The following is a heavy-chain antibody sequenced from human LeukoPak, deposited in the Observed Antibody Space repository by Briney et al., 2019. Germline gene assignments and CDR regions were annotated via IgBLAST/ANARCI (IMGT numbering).Heavy chain of an antibody. CDR3: ARGPEVRYFDWLIDY. CDR2: INPSGGST. D-gene: IGHD3-9*01. CDR1: GYTFTSYY. V-gene: IGHV1-46*01. Sequence: ASVKVSCKASGYTFTSYYMHWVRQAPGQGLEWMGIINPSGGSTSYAQKFQGRVTMTRDMPTSTVYMELSSLRSEDTAVYYCARGPEVRYFDWLIDYWGQGTLVTVSS. J-gene: IGHJ4*02.